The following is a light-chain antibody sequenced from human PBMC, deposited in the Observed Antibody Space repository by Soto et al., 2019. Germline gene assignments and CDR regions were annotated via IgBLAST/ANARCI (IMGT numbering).Light chain of an antibody. V-gene: IGKV3-15*01. CDR1: QSISRG. Sequence: EIVMTQSPATLSVSPGDRATLSCRASQSISRGLAWYQQKPGQAPSLLIYDSSTRATGIPVRFSGSGSGTEFTLTISGLQSEDFAVYYCQQYDIWPPITFGQGTRLEIK. J-gene: IGKJ5*01. CDR2: DSS. CDR3: QQYDIWPPIT.